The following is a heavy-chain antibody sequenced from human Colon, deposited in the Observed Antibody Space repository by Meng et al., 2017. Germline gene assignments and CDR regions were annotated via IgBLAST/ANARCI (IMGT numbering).Heavy chain of an antibody. CDR3: ARERVRELGLFDS. D-gene: IGHD1-7*01. CDR2: ISNSYKT. CDR1: GDSIANSKW. J-gene: IGHJ4*02. Sequence: QLNFPGSCPGLVQPSGTLSLACVVSGDSIANSKWWSWLRQAPGKGPEWIGEISNSYKTVYSPSLKSRVRISLDKSNNQFSLTLTSVTAADTAVYYCARERVRELGLFDSWGQGILVTVSS. V-gene: IGHV4-4*02.